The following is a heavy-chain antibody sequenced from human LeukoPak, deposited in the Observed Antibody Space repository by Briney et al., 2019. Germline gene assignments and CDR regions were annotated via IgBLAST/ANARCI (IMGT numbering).Heavy chain of an antibody. CDR1: GFTFSSYA. J-gene: IGHJ4*02. V-gene: IGHV3-21*01. Sequence: GGSLRLSCAASGFTFSSYAMSWVRQAPGKGLEWVSSISSSSSYIYYADSVKGRFTISRDNAKNSLYLQVNSLRAEDTAVYYCARRNGGSFDYWGQGTLVTVSS. CDR2: ISSSSSYI. CDR3: ARRNGGSFDY. D-gene: IGHD2-15*01.